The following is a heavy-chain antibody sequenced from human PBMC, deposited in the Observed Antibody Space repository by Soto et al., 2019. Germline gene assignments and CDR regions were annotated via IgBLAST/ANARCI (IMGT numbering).Heavy chain of an antibody. CDR2: IYPEDSDT. CDR3: ARHRRDSSGFDYCHAMDV. CDR1: GYIFSYYW. Sequence: PGESLKISCQASGYIFSYYWIAWVRQTPGRGLEWLGIIYPEDSDTKYSPSFQGRVTMSVDKSINTAYLQWTSLKASDTAIYYCARHRRDSSGFDYCHAMDVWGPGTTVTVSS. V-gene: IGHV5-51*01. J-gene: IGHJ6*02. D-gene: IGHD3-9*01.